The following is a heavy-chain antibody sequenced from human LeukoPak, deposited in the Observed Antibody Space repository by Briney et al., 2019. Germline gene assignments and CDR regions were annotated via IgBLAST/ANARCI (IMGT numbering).Heavy chain of an antibody. CDR3: ASPTRYSSSWFLLY. D-gene: IGHD6-13*01. V-gene: IGHV1-69*05. Sequence: EASVKVSCKASGGTFSSYAMSWVRQAPGQGLEWMGVIIPIFGTANYAQKFQGRVTITTDESTSTAYMELSSLRSEDTAVYYCASPTRYSSSWFLLYWGQGTLVTVSS. CDR2: IIPIFGTA. CDR1: GGTFSSYA. J-gene: IGHJ4*02.